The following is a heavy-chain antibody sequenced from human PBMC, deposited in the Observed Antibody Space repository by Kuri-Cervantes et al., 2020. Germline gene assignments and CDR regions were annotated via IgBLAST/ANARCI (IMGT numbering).Heavy chain of an antibody. CDR2: IWSDGSEK. CDR1: GFTFSNHG. CDR3: AKAPTVRTPLDS. D-gene: IGHD4-17*01. J-gene: IGHJ4*02. V-gene: IGHV3-33*03. Sequence: GESLKTSCEASGFTFSNHGMHWVHQAPGRGLEWVAVIWSDGSEKRYLDSVKGRFTISRDTSKKTLYLQMNDMRVEETAVYFCAKAPTVRTPLDSWGQGTLVTVSS.